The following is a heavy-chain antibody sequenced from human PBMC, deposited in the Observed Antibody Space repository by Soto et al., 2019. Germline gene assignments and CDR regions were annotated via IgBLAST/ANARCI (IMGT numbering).Heavy chain of an antibody. CDR3: ARESSGDFDY. CDR1: GGSVSSGTYY. Sequence: QVQLQESGPGLVKPSETLSLTCTVSGGSVSSGTYYWSWIRQPPGKGLEWIGYIYYIGSTNYNPSLKSRVTISVATSKNPFSLKLSSVTAADTAVYYCARESSGDFDYWGQGTLVTVSS. CDR2: IYYIGST. J-gene: IGHJ4*02. V-gene: IGHV4-61*01. D-gene: IGHD3-22*01.